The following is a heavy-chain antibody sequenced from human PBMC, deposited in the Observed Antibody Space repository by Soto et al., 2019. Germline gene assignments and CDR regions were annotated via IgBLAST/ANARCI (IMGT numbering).Heavy chain of an antibody. CDR2: ITTGSSRNI. Sequence: PGGSLRLSCSASGFPFSTYTMYWVRQAPGKGLEWVSSITTGSSRNIFYADSVKGRFTISRDNANNILYLEMDNLRVEDTAVYYCARDDTLFGAIPRMEIWGQGTTVSVSS. D-gene: IGHD3-3*01. CDR3: ARDDTLFGAIPRMEI. CDR1: GFPFSTYT. J-gene: IGHJ6*02. V-gene: IGHV3-21*06.